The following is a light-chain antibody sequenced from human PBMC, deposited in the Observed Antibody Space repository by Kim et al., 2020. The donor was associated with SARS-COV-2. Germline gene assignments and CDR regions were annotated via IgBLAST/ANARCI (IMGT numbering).Light chain of an antibody. CDR2: GDN. CDR3: CSYANGGTWV. Sequence: QSALTQPASVSGSPGQPITISCSGTNNDVGSHDLVSWYQHHPGTAPKLVIYGDNQRPSVVSSRFSGSKSGNTASLTISGLQPEDEADYYCCSYANGGTWVFGGGTQLTVL. CDR1: NNDVGSHDL. V-gene: IGLV2-23*01. J-gene: IGLJ3*02.